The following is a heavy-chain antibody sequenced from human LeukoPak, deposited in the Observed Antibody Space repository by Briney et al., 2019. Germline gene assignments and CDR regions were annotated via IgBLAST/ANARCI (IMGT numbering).Heavy chain of an antibody. D-gene: IGHD2-2*01. CDR2: ISGSGGST. J-gene: IGHJ5*02. CDR3: AKTLTGSSTCARFDP. V-gene: IGHV3-23*01. CDR1: GFTFSSYA. Sequence: GGSLRLSCAASGFTFSSYAMSWLRQAPGKGLEWVSAISGSGGSTYYADSVKGRFTSSRDNSKNTLDLKMNSLRAEDTAGYYCAKTLTGSSTCARFDPWGQGTLVTVSS.